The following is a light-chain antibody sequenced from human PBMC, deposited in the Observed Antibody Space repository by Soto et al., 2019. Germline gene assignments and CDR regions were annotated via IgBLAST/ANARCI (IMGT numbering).Light chain of an antibody. CDR1: SSDVGGYNY. CDR2: DDS. J-gene: IGLJ2*01. V-gene: IGLV2-14*01. Sequence: QSVLTQPASVSGSPGQSITISCTGTSSDVGGYNYVSWYQQHAAKATKLMIYDDSNRPSDVSNRFSGSKSGNTASLTISGLQDEDEAYYYSSSYTSSSTLVFGGGTKLTVL. CDR3: SSYTSSSTLV.